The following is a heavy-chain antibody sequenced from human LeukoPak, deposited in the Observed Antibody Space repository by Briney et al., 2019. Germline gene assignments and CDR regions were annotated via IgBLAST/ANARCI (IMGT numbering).Heavy chain of an antibody. Sequence: GGSLRLSCAASGFTFSSYAMHWVRQAPGKGLEWVSTIGGSGASTYYADSVKGRFTISRDNSKNTLYLQMNSLRVEDTAVYYCAKEAGYCSGGTCGSEDYWGQGTLVTVSS. CDR1: GFTFSSYA. CDR2: IGGSGAST. V-gene: IGHV3-23*01. J-gene: IGHJ4*02. CDR3: AKEAGYCSGGTCGSEDY. D-gene: IGHD2-15*01.